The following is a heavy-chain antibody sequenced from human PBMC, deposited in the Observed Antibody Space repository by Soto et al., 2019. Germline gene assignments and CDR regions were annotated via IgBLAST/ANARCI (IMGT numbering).Heavy chain of an antibody. D-gene: IGHD6-6*01. J-gene: IGHJ6*02. V-gene: IGHV3-23*01. CDR2: ISGSGGST. Sequence: GGSLRLSCAASGFTFSSYAMSWVRQAPGKGLEWVSAISGSGGSTYYADSVKGRFTISRDNSKNTLYLQMNSLRAEDTAVYYCAKSNTRLLSIAARYYYGMDVWGQGTTVTVSS. CDR1: GFTFSSYA. CDR3: AKSNTRLLSIAARYYYGMDV.